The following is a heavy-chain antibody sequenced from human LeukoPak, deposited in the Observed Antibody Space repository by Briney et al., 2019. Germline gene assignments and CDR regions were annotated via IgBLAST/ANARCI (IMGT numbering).Heavy chain of an antibody. J-gene: IGHJ4*02. D-gene: IGHD3-22*01. CDR3: ASLLDSSGYYSVPDY. Sequence: SETLSLTCAVYGGSFSGYYWSWIRQPPGKGLEWIGKINHSGSTNYNPSLKSRVTISVDTSKNQFSLKLSSVTAADTAVYYCASLLDSSGYYSVPDYWGQGTLVTVSS. V-gene: IGHV4-34*01. CDR2: INHSGST. CDR1: GGSFSGYY.